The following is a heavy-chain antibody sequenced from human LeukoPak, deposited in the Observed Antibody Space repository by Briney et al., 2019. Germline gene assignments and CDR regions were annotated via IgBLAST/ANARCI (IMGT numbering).Heavy chain of an antibody. CDR2: ISGSGGST. CDR1: GFTFSSYA. V-gene: IGHV3-23*01. D-gene: IGHD3-10*01. Sequence: GSLRLSCAASGFTFSSYAMSWVRQAPGKGLEWVSAISGSGGSTYYADSVKGRFTISRDNSKNTLYLQMNSLRAEDTAVYYCARSLRVRGVPDYMDVWGKGTTVTVYS. CDR3: ARSLRVRGVPDYMDV. J-gene: IGHJ6*03.